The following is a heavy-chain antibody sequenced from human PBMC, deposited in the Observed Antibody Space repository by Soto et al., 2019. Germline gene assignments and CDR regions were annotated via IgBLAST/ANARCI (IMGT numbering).Heavy chain of an antibody. J-gene: IGHJ4*02. CDR2: IYWDNYK. Sequence: QITLKESGPTLVKPTQTLTLTCTFSGFSLSSSGVGVGWIRQPPGKALEWLALIYWDNYKQYSPSLKNQFTITKDTSKNQVVLTMTKMEPVDTGTYYCARVMGSGTVGVFDYWGQGTLVTVSS. V-gene: IGHV2-5*02. D-gene: IGHD6-13*01. CDR1: GFSLSSSGVG. CDR3: ARVMGSGTVGVFDY.